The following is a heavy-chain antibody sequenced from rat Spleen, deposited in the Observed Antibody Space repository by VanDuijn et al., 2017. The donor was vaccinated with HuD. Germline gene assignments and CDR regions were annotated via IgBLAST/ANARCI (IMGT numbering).Heavy chain of an antibody. V-gene: IGHV2S12*01. CDR1: GFNFSDYG. CDR2: ISSGGST. J-gene: IGHJ1*01. D-gene: IGHD1-7*01. CDR3: ARQTLWISDWYFDF. Sequence: VQLVESGGGLVQPGRSLKLSCAASGFNFSDYGMAWVRQPPGKGLEWIASISSGGSTYYNSALKSRLSISRDTSKSQVFLKMNSLQTDDTAKYFCARQTLWISDWYFDFWGPGTMVTVSS.